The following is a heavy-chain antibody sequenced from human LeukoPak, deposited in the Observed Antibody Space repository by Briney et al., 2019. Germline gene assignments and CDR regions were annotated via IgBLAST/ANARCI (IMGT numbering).Heavy chain of an antibody. CDR3: AKDVRAVVERYYYYYYYMDV. J-gene: IGHJ6*03. CDR1: GFTFSSYA. V-gene: IGHV3-23*01. Sequence: PGGSLRLSCAASGFTFSSYAMSWVRQAPGKGLEWVSAISGSGGSTYYADSVKGRFTISRDNSKKTLYLQMNSLRAEDTAVYYCAKDVRAVVERYYYYYYYMDVWGKGTTVTVSS. CDR2: ISGSGGST. D-gene: IGHD1-1*01.